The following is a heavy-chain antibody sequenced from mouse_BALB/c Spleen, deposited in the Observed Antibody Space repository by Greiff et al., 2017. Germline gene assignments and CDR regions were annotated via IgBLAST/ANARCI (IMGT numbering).Heavy chain of an antibody. Sequence: QVQLQQSGAELVKPGASVKLSCKASGYTFTSYYMYWVKQRPGQGLEWIGGINPSNGGTNFNEKFKSKATLTVDKYSSTAYMQLSSLTSEDSAVYYCTRDGNFPYWGQGTTLTVSS. CDR3: TRDGNFPY. D-gene: IGHD2-1*01. J-gene: IGHJ2*01. CDR1: GYTFTSYY. CDR2: INPSNGGT. V-gene: IGHV1S81*02.